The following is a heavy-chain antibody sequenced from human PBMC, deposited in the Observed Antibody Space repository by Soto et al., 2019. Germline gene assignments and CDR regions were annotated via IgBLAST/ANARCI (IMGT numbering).Heavy chain of an antibody. CDR3: ARDGSNKPGFYYGMDV. CDR1: GFTFSSNG. J-gene: IGHJ6*02. CDR2: IWSDGSNK. D-gene: IGHD6-13*01. V-gene: IGHV3-33*01. Sequence: SGFTFSSNGMHWVRQAPGKGLEWVAVIWSDGSNKYYADSVKGRFTIFRDNSKSTLYLQMNGLRAEDTAVYYCARDGSNKPGFYYGMDVWGQGTTVTVSS.